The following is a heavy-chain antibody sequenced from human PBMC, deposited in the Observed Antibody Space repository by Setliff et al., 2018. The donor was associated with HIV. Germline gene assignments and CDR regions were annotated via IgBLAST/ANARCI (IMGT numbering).Heavy chain of an antibody. J-gene: IGHJ4*02. CDR3: ARPFDQ. V-gene: IGHV3-7*01. Sequence: LRLSCESSGFTFNNYWMSWVRQAPGKRPEWVANIKGDGSETYYVDFVKGRFTISRDNAKNSLYLQMNSLRVEDTAVYYCARPFDQWGQGALVTVSS. CDR2: IKGDGSET. CDR1: GFTFNNYW.